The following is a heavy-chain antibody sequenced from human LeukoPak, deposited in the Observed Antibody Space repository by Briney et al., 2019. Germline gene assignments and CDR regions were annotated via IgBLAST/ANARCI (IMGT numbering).Heavy chain of an antibody. V-gene: IGHV4-34*01. J-gene: IGHJ4*02. D-gene: IGHD3-3*01. CDR2: INHSGST. Sequence: PSETLSLTCAVYGGSFSGYYWSWICQPPGKGLEWIGEINHSGSTNYNPSLKSRVTISVDTSKNQFSLKLSSVTAADTAVYYCARGGYVLRFLEWLSTHFDYWGQGTLVTVSS. CDR1: GGSFSGYY. CDR3: ARGGYVLRFLEWLSTHFDY.